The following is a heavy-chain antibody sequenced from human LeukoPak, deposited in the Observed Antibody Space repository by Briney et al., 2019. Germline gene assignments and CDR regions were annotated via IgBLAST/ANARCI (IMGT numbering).Heavy chain of an antibody. J-gene: IGHJ4*02. CDR1: GGSISSSSYY. CDR3: ARRSGYDIVDY. D-gene: IGHD5-12*01. V-gene: IGHV4-39*01. Sequence: SETLFLTCTVSGGSISSSSYYWGWIRQPPGKGLEWIGSVYYSGSTYYNPSLKSRVTISVDTSKNQFSLKLTSVTAADTAVYYCARRSGYDIVDYWGQGTLVTVSS. CDR2: VYYSGST.